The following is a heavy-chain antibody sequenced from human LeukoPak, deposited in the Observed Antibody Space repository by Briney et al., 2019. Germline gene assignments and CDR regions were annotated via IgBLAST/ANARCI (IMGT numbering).Heavy chain of an antibody. D-gene: IGHD3-10*01. Sequence: SETLSLTCTVSGGSSSSYYWSWIRQPPGKGLEWIGYIYYSGSTSYNPSLTSRVTISLDTSKNQFSLKLSSVTAADTAVYYCARVSISMVRGVIIRYDWFDPWGQGTLVTVSS. CDR1: GGSSSSYY. V-gene: IGHV4-59*01. CDR3: ARVSISMVRGVIIRYDWFDP. CDR2: IYYSGST. J-gene: IGHJ5*02.